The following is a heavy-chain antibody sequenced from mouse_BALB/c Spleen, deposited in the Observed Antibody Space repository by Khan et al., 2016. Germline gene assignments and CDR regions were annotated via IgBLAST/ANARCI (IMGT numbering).Heavy chain of an antibody. CDR1: GYSFTDYF. V-gene: IGHV1-20*02. D-gene: IGHD2-14*01. CDR2: INLYNGAT. J-gene: IGHJ1*01. CDR3: ARYGYDAYFDV. Sequence: VQLQQSGPELVKPGTSVKISCKASGYSFTDYFMNWVMQSHGKSLEWIGRINLYNGATFFNQKFKGKATLTVDRSSSTAHMELRSLASEDSAVYYGARYGYDAYFDVWGAGTTVTVSS.